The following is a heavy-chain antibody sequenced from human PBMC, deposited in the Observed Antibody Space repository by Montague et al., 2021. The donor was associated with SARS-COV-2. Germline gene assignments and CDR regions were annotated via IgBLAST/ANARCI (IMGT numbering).Heavy chain of an antibody. V-gene: IGHV3-30*04. Sequence: LSLSFSASGFYFSYAMHWVRQAPGKGLEWVALISNDGSNKHYADSVKGRFTISRDNSKSTLYLQMNSLRTEDTAVYYCARESGSFHDGGYFDYWGQGSLVTVSS. CDR3: ARESGSFHDGGYFDY. D-gene: IGHD1-26*01. J-gene: IGHJ4*02. CDR2: ISNDGSNK. CDR1: GFYFSYA.